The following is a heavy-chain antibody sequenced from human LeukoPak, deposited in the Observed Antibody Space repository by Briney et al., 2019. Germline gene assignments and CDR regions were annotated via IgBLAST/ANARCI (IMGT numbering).Heavy chain of an antibody. Sequence: PGGSLRLSCAASGFTFSNYEMNWVRQAPGKGLEWISHISNFGDIIHYADSVKGRFTISRDNSKNTLYLQMNSLRAEDTAVYYCAKPMIVVVIDAFDIWGQGTMVTVSS. CDR2: ISNFGDII. V-gene: IGHV3-48*03. D-gene: IGHD3-22*01. CDR1: GFTFSNYE. CDR3: AKPMIVVVIDAFDI. J-gene: IGHJ3*02.